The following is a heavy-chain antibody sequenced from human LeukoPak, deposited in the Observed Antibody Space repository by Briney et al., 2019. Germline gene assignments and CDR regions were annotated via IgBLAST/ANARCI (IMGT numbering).Heavy chain of an antibody. CDR1: GFTFSSYS. D-gene: IGHD1-1*01. V-gene: IGHV3-21*01. CDR3: ARVHRPAAGRVPDEY. Sequence: GGSLRLSCAASGFTFSSYSMNWVRQAPGKGLEWVSSISSNSSNIYYADSVKGRFTISRDNAKNSLYLQMDSLRAEDTAVYYCARVHRPAAGRVPDEYWGQGTLVTVSS. J-gene: IGHJ4*02. CDR2: ISSNSSNI.